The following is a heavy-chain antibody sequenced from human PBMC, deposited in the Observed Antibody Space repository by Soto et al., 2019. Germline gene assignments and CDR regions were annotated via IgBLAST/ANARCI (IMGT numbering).Heavy chain of an antibody. V-gene: IGHV3-30*18. CDR1: GFTFSTYG. Sequence: QVQLVESGGGVVQPGRSLRLSCAASGFTFSTYGMQWVRQAPGKGLEWVPVISYAGYLTYYVDAVKGRFTVARDNSKNTLFLDMNSLRVEDTAVYFCAKDFRVSGILYGTLNYYSGMDVWGQGTTITVSS. D-gene: IGHD3-10*01. J-gene: IGHJ6*02. CDR2: ISYAGYLT. CDR3: AKDFRVSGILYGTLNYYSGMDV.